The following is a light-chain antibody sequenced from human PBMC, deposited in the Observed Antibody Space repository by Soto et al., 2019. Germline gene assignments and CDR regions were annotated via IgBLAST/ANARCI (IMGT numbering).Light chain of an antibody. CDR3: QQYRSYWT. Sequence: DIRMTQSPSTLSASVGDRVTITCRASQSINTWLAWFQQKPGKAPELLIYKTSILERGVPSRFSGSGSGTEFTLSITRLQPDDFATYYCQQYRSYWTFGQGTKVEIK. J-gene: IGKJ1*01. CDR2: KTS. V-gene: IGKV1-5*03. CDR1: QSINTW.